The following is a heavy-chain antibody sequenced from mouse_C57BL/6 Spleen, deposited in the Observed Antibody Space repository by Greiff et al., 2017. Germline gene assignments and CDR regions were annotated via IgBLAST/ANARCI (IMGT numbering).Heavy chain of an antibody. CDR1: GYAFSSSW. V-gene: IGHV1-82*01. D-gene: IGHD3-2*02. J-gene: IGHJ2*01. CDR2: IYPGDGGT. CDR3: ARSSSSGPFDY. Sequence: QVQLKESGPELVKPGASVKISCKASGYAFSSSWMNWVKQRPGKGLEWIGRIYPGDGGTNYNGKFKGKATLTADKSSSTAYMQLSSLTSEDSAVYFCARSSSSGPFDYWGQGTTLTVSS.